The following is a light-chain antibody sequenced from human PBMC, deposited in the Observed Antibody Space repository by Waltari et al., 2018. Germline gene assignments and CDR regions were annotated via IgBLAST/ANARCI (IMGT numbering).Light chain of an antibody. Sequence: DIQMTQSPSSLSASVGDRVPITCRTSQSIDIYLHWYQQKAGKAPRLLIYAATHLQNGVPSRFSGSGSETDFTLTISSLQPEDFATYYCQQSYSTRWTFGQGTVVELK. J-gene: IGKJ1*01. CDR1: QSIDIY. CDR3: QQSYSTRWT. CDR2: AAT. V-gene: IGKV1-39*01.